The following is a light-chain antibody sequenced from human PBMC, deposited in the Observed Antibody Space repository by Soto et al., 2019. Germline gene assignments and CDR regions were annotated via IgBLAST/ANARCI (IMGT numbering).Light chain of an antibody. J-gene: IGKJ1*01. V-gene: IGKV1-5*03. CDR2: RAS. CDR3: QQHESYPRT. CDR1: QSISSW. Sequence: DIQMTQSPSTLSASVGDRVTITCRASQSISSWLAWYQQKPGKAPKLLIYRASSLESGVPSRFSGTGSGTEFTLTISSLQPDDFASYYCQQHESYPRTFGQGTKVEIK.